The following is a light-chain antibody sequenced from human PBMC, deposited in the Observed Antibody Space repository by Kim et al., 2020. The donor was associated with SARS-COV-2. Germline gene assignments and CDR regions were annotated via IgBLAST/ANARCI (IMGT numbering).Light chain of an antibody. CDR3: QQYGSSLET. V-gene: IGKV3-20*01. J-gene: IGKJ2*01. CDR1: LSVSSSY. CDR2: GAS. Sequence: SPGERATLSSRASLSVSSSYLAWYQQKPGQAPRLLIYGASSRATGIPDRFSGSGSGTDFTLTISRLEPEDFAVYYCQQYGSSLETFGQGTKLEI.